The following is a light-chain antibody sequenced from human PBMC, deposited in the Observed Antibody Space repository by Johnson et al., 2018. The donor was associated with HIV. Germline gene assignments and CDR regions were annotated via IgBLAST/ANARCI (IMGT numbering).Light chain of an antibody. CDR1: SSNIGNNY. CDR3: ATWDSSLTTGGV. CDR2: DNN. Sequence: QSVLTQPPSVSAAPGQKVTISCSGSSSNIGNNYVSWYQQLPGTGPKLLIYDNNKRPSGIPDRFSGSKSGTSATLGITGLQTGDEADYYCATWDSSLTTGGVFGSGTKVTVL. J-gene: IGLJ1*01. V-gene: IGLV1-51*01.